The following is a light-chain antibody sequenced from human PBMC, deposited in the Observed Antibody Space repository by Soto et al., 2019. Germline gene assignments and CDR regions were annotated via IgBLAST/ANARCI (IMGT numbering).Light chain of an antibody. CDR3: QQTHSTPVT. J-gene: IGKJ5*01. CDR2: AAS. V-gene: IGKV1-39*01. CDR1: QNIYNY. Sequence: DIQMTQSPSSLSASVGDRVTVTCRTSQNIYNYLNWYQQKPGKAPKLLIYAASSVQSGVPLRFSGSGSGTDFTLTINSLQPEDFATYYCQQTHSTPVTFGQGTRLEVK.